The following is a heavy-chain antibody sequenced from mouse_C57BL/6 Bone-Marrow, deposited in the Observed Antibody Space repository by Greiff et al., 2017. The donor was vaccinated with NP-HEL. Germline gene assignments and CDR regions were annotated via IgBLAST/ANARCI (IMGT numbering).Heavy chain of an antibody. CDR3: ACYYYGNMDY. J-gene: IGHJ4*01. CDR1: GYTFTSYG. V-gene: IGHV1-81*01. CDR2: IYPRSGNT. D-gene: IGHD1-1*01. Sequence: QVQLQQSGAELARPGASVKLSCKASGYTFTSYGISWVKQRTGQGLEWIGEIYPRSGNTYYNEKFKGKATLTADKSSSTAYMELRSLTSEDSAVYFCACYYYGNMDYWGQGTSVTVSS.